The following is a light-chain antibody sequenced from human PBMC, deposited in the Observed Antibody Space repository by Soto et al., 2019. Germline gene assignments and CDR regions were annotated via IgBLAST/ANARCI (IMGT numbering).Light chain of an antibody. CDR2: KAS. Sequence: DIPMTQSPSTLSASVGDRVTITCRASQSISSWLAWYQQKPGKAPKLLIYKASSLESEVPSRFSGSGSGTEFTLTISSLQPDDFATYYCQQYNSLHTFGQGTKLEIK. V-gene: IGKV1-5*03. J-gene: IGKJ2*01. CDR1: QSISSW. CDR3: QQYNSLHT.